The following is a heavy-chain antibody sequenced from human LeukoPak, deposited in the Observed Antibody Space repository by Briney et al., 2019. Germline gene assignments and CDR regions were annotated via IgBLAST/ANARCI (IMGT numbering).Heavy chain of an antibody. J-gene: IGHJ5*02. V-gene: IGHV4-59*01. CDR1: GRSISIDY. CDR3: ARQAVAAPNWFDP. Sequence: SETQSLICTLYGRSISIDYWSWTRQPRGKGREWLGYIYYSGSTNYNPSLKRRVTISVDTSKNQFSLKLSSVTAADTAVYYCARQAVAAPNWFDPWGQGTLVTVSS. CDR2: IYYSGST. D-gene: IGHD6-19*01.